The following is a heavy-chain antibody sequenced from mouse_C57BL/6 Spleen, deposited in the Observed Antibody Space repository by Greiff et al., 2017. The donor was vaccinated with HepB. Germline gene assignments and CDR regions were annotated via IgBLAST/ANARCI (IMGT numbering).Heavy chain of an antibody. CDR2: IDPNCGGT. Sequence: QVQLQQPGAELVKPGASVKLSCKASGYTFTSYWMHWVKQRPGRGLEWIGRIDPNCGGTKYNEKFKSKATLTVDKPSSTAYMQLSSLTSEDSAVYYCARSITTVVAPYYFDYWGQGTTLTVSS. CDR1: GYTFTSYW. CDR3: ARSITTVVAPYYFDY. V-gene: IGHV1-72*01. D-gene: IGHD1-1*01. J-gene: IGHJ2*01.